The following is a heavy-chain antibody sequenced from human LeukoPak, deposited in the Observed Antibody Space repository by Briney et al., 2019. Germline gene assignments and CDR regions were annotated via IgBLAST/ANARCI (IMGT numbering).Heavy chain of an antibody. CDR2: IRNKANSYTT. J-gene: IGHJ5*02. V-gene: IGHV3-72*01. CDR1: GFTFSDHY. Sequence: GWSLRLSCAASGFTFSDHYMDWVRQAPGKGLEWVGRIRNKANSYTTEYAASVKGRFAISRDNSKNTLFLQMNSLRDDDTAVYYCVRGVGVSRFNYFDPWGQGTLVIVSS. CDR3: VRGVGVSRFNYFDP. D-gene: IGHD6-13*01.